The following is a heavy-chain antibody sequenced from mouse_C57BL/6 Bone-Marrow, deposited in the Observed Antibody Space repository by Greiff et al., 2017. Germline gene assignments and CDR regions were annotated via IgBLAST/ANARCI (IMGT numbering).Heavy chain of an antibody. CDR3: ATELRSYYVDC. CDR1: GYTFTDYY. V-gene: IGHV1-77*01. D-gene: IGHD2-10*01. J-gene: IGHJ2*01. CDR2: IDPGSGST. Sequence: VLLVESGAELVKPGASVKISCKASGYTFTDYYINWVKQRPGQGLEWIGKIDPGSGSTYYNEKFKGKATLTAAKSSSTAYMQLSSLTSEDSAVYFCATELRSYYVDCWGEGTTLAVS.